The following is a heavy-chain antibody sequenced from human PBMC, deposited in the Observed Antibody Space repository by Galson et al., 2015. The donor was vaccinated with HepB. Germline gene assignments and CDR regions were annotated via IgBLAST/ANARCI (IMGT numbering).Heavy chain of an antibody. V-gene: IGHV3-23*01. J-gene: IGHJ4*02. CDR1: GFTFSSYA. CDR2: ITSGDTT. Sequence: SLRLSCAASGFTFSSYAMNWVRQAPGKGLEGVSGITSGDTTYYADSVKGRFAISRDHSKNTVYLQMNSLRAEDTAVYYCARVDGDYDCWGQGTLVTVSS. CDR3: ARVDGDYDC. D-gene: IGHD4-17*01.